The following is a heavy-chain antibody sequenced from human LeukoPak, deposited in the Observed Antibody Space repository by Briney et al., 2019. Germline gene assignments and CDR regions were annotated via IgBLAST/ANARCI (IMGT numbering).Heavy chain of an antibody. CDR2: INVDGSDI. J-gene: IGHJ3*02. CDR3: ARTRIVLTTYDAFDI. D-gene: IGHD2/OR15-2a*01. CDR1: GFIFSNYW. V-gene: IGHV3-7*01. Sequence: GGSLRLSCAASGFIFSNYWMSWVRQAPGKGLERVASINVDGSDIYYVDSVKGRFTISRDNAKNSLYLQMNSLRVEDTAVYYCARTRIVLTTYDAFDIWGQGTMVTVSS.